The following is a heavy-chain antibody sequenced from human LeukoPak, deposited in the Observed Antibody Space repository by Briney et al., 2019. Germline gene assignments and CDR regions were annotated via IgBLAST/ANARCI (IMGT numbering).Heavy chain of an antibody. CDR3: ARGIVVVVAAGDAFDI. CDR2: IYSGDNT. D-gene: IGHD2-15*01. CDR1: GFTFSDYY. J-gene: IGHJ3*02. V-gene: IGHV3-66*01. Sequence: PGGSLRLSCAASGFTFSDYYMNWVPQAPGKGLEWVSVIYSGDNTYYADSVKGRFTVSRDNTKNTLDLQMNSLRVEDTAVYYCARGIVVVVAAGDAFDIWGKGTMVTVSS.